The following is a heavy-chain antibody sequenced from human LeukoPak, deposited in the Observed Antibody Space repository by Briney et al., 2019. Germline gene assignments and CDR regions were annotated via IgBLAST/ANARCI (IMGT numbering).Heavy chain of an antibody. CDR2: ISTYDDNI. J-gene: IGHJ4*02. D-gene: IGHD3-9*01. CDR1: GYTFTTYG. Sequence: ASVKVSCKASGYTFTTYGLSWVRQAPGQGLEWLGWISTYDDNIKYAQSLQGRLTLTIDTSTSTAYMELRSLTSDDTAVYYCARETYSNILAGTDYWGPGTLVTVSS. CDR3: ARETYSNILAGTDY. V-gene: IGHV1-18*01.